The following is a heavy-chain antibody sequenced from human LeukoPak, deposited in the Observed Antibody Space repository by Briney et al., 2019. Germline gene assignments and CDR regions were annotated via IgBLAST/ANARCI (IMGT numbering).Heavy chain of an antibody. J-gene: IGHJ4*02. CDR2: ISGSGDST. V-gene: IGHV3-23*01. Sequence: GGSLRLSCAASGFTFSSYAMSWVRQAPGKGLEWVSTISGSGDSTYYADSVKGRFTISRDNPKNTLYLQMNSLRAEDTAVYYCAKEAWSPYYYDSSGYIDYWGQGTLVTVSS. CDR3: AKEAWSPYYYDSSGYIDY. D-gene: IGHD3-22*01. CDR1: GFTFSSYA.